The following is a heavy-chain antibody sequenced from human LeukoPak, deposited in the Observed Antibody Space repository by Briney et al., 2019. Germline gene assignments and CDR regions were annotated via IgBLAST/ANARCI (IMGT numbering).Heavy chain of an antibody. CDR2: INTDGTTT. D-gene: IGHD1-14*01. V-gene: IGHV3-74*01. CDR3: AKTGFQWGDYYYYMDV. J-gene: IGHJ6*03. CDR1: GFTFNSYW. Sequence: GGSLRLSCAASGFTFNSYWMHWVRQAPGKGLVWVSRINTDGTTTNYADSVKGRFTISRDNAENTLYLQMSSLRAEDTAVYSCAKTGFQWGDYYYYMDVWGKGTTVTVSS.